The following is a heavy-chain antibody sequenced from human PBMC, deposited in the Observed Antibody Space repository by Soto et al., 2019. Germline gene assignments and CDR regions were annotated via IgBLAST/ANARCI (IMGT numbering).Heavy chain of an antibody. CDR2: ISYDGSNK. V-gene: IGHV3-30*18. J-gene: IGHJ3*02. Sequence: WGSLRLSCAASGFTFSSYGMHWVRQAPGKGLEWVAVISYDGSNKYYADSVKGRFTISRDNSKNTLYLQMNSLRAEDTAVYYRAKSDSEGFLPPRRALHIRAQGTMVT. D-gene: IGHD3-10*01. CDR1: GFTFSSYG. CDR3: AKSDSEGFLPPRRALHI.